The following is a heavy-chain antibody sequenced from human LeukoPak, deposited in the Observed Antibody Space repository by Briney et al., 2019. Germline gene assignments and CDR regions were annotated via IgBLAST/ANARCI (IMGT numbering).Heavy chain of an antibody. CDR3: ANHPGGSFDY. V-gene: IGHV3-23*01. J-gene: IGHJ4*02. CDR2: ISGTDDNT. D-gene: IGHD3-16*01. CDR1: GFASSSST. Sequence: PGGSLRLSCGASGFASSSSTMSWVRQAPGKGLEWVSGISGTDDNTYYADSVKGRFTIFRDNSKDILYLYMSSLRAEDTAMYYCANHPGGSFDYWGQGTLVAVSS.